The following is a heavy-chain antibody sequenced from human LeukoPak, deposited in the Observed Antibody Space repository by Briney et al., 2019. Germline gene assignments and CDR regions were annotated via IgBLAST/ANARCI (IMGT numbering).Heavy chain of an antibody. D-gene: IGHD1-1*01. CDR1: GGSISSYY. Sequence: SETLSLTCTVSGGSISSYYWSWIRQPPGEGLEWIGYISNSGSTNYNPSLKSRVTISVDTSKNQLFLKLSYVTAADTAVYHCVRLQPNTGEWAFDIWGQGTMVSVSS. CDR3: VRLQPNTGEWAFDI. CDR2: ISNSGST. J-gene: IGHJ3*02. V-gene: IGHV4-59*01.